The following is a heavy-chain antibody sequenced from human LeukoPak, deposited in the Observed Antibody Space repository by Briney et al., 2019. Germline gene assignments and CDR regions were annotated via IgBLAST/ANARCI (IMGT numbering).Heavy chain of an antibody. CDR2: INTSGST. D-gene: IGHD3-22*01. J-gene: IGHJ4*02. Sequence: SETLSLTCTVSGGSISSYNWNWIRQPAGKGLEWIGRINTSGSTNSNPSLKSRLTMSVDTSKSQFSLKVSSVTAADTAVYYCARDSSYYYDNSGYSALDYWGQGTLVTVSS. V-gene: IGHV4-4*07. CDR3: ARDSSYYYDNSGYSALDY. CDR1: GGSISSYN.